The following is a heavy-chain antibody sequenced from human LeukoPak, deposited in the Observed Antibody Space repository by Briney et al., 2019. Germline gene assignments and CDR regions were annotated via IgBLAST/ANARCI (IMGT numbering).Heavy chain of an antibody. D-gene: IGHD3-3*01. CDR3: AGVLRFLEWSTNFDY. Sequence: GASVKVSCKASGYTFTCYYMHWVRQAPGQGLEWMGRINPNSGGTNYAQKFQGRVTMTRDTSISTAYMELSRLRSDDTAVYYCAGVLRFLEWSTNFDYWGQGTRVTVSS. CDR2: INPNSGGT. CDR1: GYTFTCYY. V-gene: IGHV1-2*06. J-gene: IGHJ4*02.